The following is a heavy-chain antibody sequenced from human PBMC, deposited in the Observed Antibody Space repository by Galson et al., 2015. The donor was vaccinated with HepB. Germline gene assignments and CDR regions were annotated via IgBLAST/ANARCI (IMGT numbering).Heavy chain of an antibody. J-gene: IGHJ5*02. CDR1: GYTFTSYG. V-gene: IGHV1-18*01. CDR3: AREADIVVVVAATGGWFDP. CDR2: ISADNGNT. Sequence: SVKVSCKASGYTFTSYGISWVRQAPGQGLEWMGWISADNGNTNYAQKLQGRVTMTTDTSTSTAYMELRSLRSDDTAVYYCAREADIVVVVAATGGWFDPWGQGTLVTVSS. D-gene: IGHD2-15*01.